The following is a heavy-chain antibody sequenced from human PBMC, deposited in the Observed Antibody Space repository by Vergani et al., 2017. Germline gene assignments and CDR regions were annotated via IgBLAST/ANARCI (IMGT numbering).Heavy chain of an antibody. D-gene: IGHD3-3*01. Sequence: QVQLVQSGAEVKKPGSSVKVSCKASGGTFSSYAISWVRQAPGQGLEWMGGIIPIFGTANYAQKFPGRVTITADEATSTAYMELSSLRSEDTAVYYCARDGTQDFWSGYPSRPYYMDVWGKGTTVTVSS. V-gene: IGHV1-69*01. J-gene: IGHJ6*03. CDR2: IIPIFGTA. CDR1: GGTFSSYA. CDR3: ARDGTQDFWSGYPSRPYYMDV.